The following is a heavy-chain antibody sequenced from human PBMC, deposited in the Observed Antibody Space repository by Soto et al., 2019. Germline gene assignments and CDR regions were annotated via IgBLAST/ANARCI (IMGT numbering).Heavy chain of an antibody. Sequence: QMQLVESGGGMVQPGRSLRLSCAASGFTFRSYGIHWVRQAPGKGLEWVALIWFDGSKKYYVDSVKGRFAVSRDNSKNTLYLQMNSLRVEDTAVYYCARDRLVPYGYGMDVWGQGTTVTVSS. D-gene: IGHD2-2*01. CDR2: IWFDGSKK. V-gene: IGHV3-33*01. CDR1: GFTFRSYG. J-gene: IGHJ6*02. CDR3: ARDRLVPYGYGMDV.